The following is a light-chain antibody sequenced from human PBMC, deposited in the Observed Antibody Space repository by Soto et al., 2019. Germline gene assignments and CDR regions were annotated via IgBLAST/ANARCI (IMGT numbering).Light chain of an antibody. CDR1: SSNIGSNT. V-gene: IGLV1-44*01. CDR2: SNN. Sequence: QSVLAQRSSGSATPGQRVTISCSGSSSNIGSNTVNWYQQLPGTAPKLLIYSNNQRPSRVPDRFSGSKSGTSASLAISGLQSEDEADYFCAAWDDSLTGYVFGTGTKVTVL. J-gene: IGLJ1*01. CDR3: AAWDDSLTGYV.